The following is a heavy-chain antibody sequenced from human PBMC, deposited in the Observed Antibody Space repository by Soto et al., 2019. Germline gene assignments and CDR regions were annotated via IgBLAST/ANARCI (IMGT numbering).Heavy chain of an antibody. CDR3: AHIPNYYQYDWFDP. D-gene: IGHD3-16*01. Sequence: QITLKESGPTLVKPTQPLTLTCTFSGFSLTTRGVGVGWIRQPPGKALECLALIYWDDDKRYSPSLQSRLSITKDTSKNQVVLTMTHVDPVDTATYYCAHIPNYYQYDWFDPWGQGTLVSVSS. V-gene: IGHV2-5*02. CDR2: IYWDDDK. CDR1: GFSLTTRGVG. J-gene: IGHJ5*02.